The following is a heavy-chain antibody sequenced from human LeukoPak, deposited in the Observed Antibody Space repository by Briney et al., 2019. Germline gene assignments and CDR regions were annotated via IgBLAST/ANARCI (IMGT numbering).Heavy chain of an antibody. D-gene: IGHD3-3*01. V-gene: IGHV3-48*01. CDR3: ASHGVYFWSGPDY. J-gene: IGHJ4*02. CDR1: GFTFSSYS. CDR2: ISSSSSTI. Sequence: GGSLRLSCSASGFTFSSYSMNWVRQAPGKGLEWVSYISSSSSTIYYADSVKGRFTISRDNAKNSLYLQMNSLRAEDTAVYYCASHGVYFWSGPDYWGQGTLVTVSS.